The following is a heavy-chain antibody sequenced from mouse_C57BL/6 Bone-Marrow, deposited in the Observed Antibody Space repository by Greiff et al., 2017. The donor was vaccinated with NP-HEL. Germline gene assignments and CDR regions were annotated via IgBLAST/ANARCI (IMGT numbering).Heavy chain of an antibody. CDR1: GFTFSDFY. V-gene: IGHV7-1*01. J-gene: IGHJ4*01. CDR2: SRNKANDYTT. Sequence: EVMLVESGGGLVQSGRSLRLSCATSGFTFSDFYMEWVRQAPGKGLEWIAASRNKANDYTTEYSASVKGRFIVSRDTSQSILYLQMNARRAEDTAIYYCARDGYPYYYAMDYWGQGTSVTVSS. D-gene: IGHD2-14*01. CDR3: ARDGYPYYYAMDY.